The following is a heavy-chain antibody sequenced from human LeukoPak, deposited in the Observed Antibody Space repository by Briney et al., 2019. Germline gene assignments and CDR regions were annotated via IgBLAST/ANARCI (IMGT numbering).Heavy chain of an antibody. CDR2: LNPHSGVT. Sequence: GGSVKVSCKASGYTFTDYFIHWVRQAPGQGLEWMGWLNPHSGVTKYAQKFQGRVTMTRDTSISTAYMDLSGLKSDDTAVYFCARELIEDQNWFDPWGQGTLVTVSS. D-gene: IGHD2/OR15-2a*01. J-gene: IGHJ5*02. CDR3: ARELIEDQNWFDP. V-gene: IGHV1-2*02. CDR1: GYTFTDYF.